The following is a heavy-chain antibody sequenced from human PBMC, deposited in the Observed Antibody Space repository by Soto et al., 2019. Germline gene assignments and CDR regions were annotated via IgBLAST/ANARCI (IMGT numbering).Heavy chain of an antibody. J-gene: IGHJ4*02. V-gene: IGHV1-69*01. Sequence: QVQLVQSGAEVKKPGSSVKVSCKASGGTFSSYAISWVRQAPGQGLDWMGGIIPIFGTANYAQKLQGRVTITADESTSTAYMELSSLRSEDTAVYYCARDLTPGIAVAPRGYWGQGTLVTVSS. CDR1: GGTFSSYA. CDR2: IIPIFGTA. D-gene: IGHD6-19*01. CDR3: ARDLTPGIAVAPRGY.